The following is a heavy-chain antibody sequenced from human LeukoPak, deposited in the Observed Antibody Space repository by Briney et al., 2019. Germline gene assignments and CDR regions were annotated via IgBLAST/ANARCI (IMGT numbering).Heavy chain of an antibody. V-gene: IGHV4-38-2*02. CDR1: GYSISSGYY. Sequence: PSETLSLTCTVSGYSISSGYYWGWIRQPPGQGLEWIGSIYHSGSTYYNPSLKSRVTISVDTSKNQFSLKLSSVTAADTAVYYCARDLSFRLRNYFDYWGQGTLVTVSS. J-gene: IGHJ4*02. CDR3: ARDLSFRLRNYFDY. CDR2: IYHSGST. D-gene: IGHD4-17*01.